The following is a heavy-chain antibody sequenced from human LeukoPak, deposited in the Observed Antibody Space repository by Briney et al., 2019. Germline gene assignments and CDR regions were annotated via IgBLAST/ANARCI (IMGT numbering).Heavy chain of an antibody. D-gene: IGHD2-2*01. Sequence: SETLPLTCPCCVGSLIGYFWSWIGQPPGKGVDCIGEIDHSGSTNYNPSIRSRVTISVDTSKNQFYLKLSSVTAADTAVYYCARGGVLGYCSSTSCPSRLYYMDVWGKGTTVTVSS. CDR1: VGSLIGYF. J-gene: IGHJ6*03. CDR2: IDHSGST. CDR3: ARGGVLGYCSSTSCPSRLYYMDV. V-gene: IGHV4-34*01.